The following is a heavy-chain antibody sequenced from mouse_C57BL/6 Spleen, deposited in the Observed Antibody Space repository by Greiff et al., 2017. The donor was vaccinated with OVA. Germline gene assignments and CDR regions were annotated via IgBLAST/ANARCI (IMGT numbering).Heavy chain of an antibody. V-gene: IGHV1-50*01. CDR1: GYTFTSYW. CDR3: ARNELGGYLDY. D-gene: IGHD4-1*01. CDR2: IDPSDSST. Sequence: QVQLQQPGAELVKPGASVKLSCKASGYTFTSYWMQWVKQRPGQGLEWIGEIDPSDSSTNYNQKFKGKATLTVDKSSSTAYMQLSSLTSEDSAVYYCARNELGGYLDYWGQGTTLTVSS. J-gene: IGHJ2*01.